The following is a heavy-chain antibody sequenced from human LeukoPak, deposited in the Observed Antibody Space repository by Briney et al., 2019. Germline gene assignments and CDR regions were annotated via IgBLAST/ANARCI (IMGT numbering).Heavy chain of an antibody. D-gene: IGHD6-13*01. CDR3: ARGVSDYYFDY. Sequence: SVKVSCKASGGTFSSYAISWVRQAPGQGLDWMGGIIPIFGTANYAQKFQGRVTITADKSTSTAYMELSSLRSEDTAVYYCARGVSDYYFDYWGQGTLVTVSS. CDR1: GGTFSSYA. V-gene: IGHV1-69*06. J-gene: IGHJ4*02. CDR2: IIPIFGTA.